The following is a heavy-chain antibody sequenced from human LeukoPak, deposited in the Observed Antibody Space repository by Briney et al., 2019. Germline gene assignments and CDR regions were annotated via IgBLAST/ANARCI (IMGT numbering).Heavy chain of an antibody. CDR2: IYSSGST. CDR1: GGFISSGNYY. D-gene: IGHD2-2*01. CDR3: ARDYLWSSRYAFDI. Sequence: MPSETLSLTCTVSGGFISSGNYYWSWIRQPAGKGLEWIGRIYSSGSTNYNPSLKSRVTISVDMSKNQVSLKLSSVTAADTAVYYCARDYLWSSRYAFDIWGQGTMVTVSS. V-gene: IGHV4-61*02. J-gene: IGHJ3*02.